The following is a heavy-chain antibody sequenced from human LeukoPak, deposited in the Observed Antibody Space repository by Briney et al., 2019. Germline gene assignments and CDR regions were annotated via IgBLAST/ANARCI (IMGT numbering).Heavy chain of an antibody. CDR2: IYYSGTT. Sequence: PSETLSLTCTVSGGSISSGDYYWSWIRQPPGKGLECIGYIYYSGTTYYNPSLKSRVTISVDTSKNQFSLKLSSVTAADTAVYYCARVPGAGSYYRSRFDYWGQGTLVTVSS. D-gene: IGHD3-10*01. J-gene: IGHJ4*02. V-gene: IGHV4-30-4*01. CDR3: ARVPGAGSYYRSRFDY. CDR1: GGSISSGDYY.